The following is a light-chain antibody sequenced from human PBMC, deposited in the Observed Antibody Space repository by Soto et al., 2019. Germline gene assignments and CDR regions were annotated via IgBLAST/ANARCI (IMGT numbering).Light chain of an antibody. Sequence: EIVLTQSPGTLSLSPGERATLSCRASQSLSSNYLAWYQQKPGQAPRLLIYGASSRATGIPDRVSGSGSGTHFTLTISRLEPEDFAVFYCQQYHNSPPTFGQGTKVEIK. V-gene: IGKV3-20*01. CDR3: QQYHNSPPT. CDR1: QSLSSNY. CDR2: GAS. J-gene: IGKJ1*01.